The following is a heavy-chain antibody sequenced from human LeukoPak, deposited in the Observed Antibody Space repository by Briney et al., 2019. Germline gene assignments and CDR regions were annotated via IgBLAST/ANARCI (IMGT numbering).Heavy chain of an antibody. D-gene: IGHD4/OR15-4a*01. V-gene: IGHV3-11*04. CDR1: GFTFIVYF. Sequence: PGGSLRLSCTASGFTFIVYFMTWIRQAPGKRLERGSYISSSGTTIFYADSVKGRFTISRDNAKNSLYLQMNSLRVEDTAVYYCARDERGYDGARQDYWGQGTLVTVSS. J-gene: IGHJ4*02. CDR2: ISSSGTTI. CDR3: ARDERGYDGARQDY.